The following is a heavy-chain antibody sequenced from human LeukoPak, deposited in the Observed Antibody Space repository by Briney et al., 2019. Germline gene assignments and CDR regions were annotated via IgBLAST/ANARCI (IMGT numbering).Heavy chain of an antibody. CDR1: GFTFSSYW. V-gene: IGHV3-74*01. CDR3: ARDKAQIVGATYDAFDI. J-gene: IGHJ3*02. D-gene: IGHD1-26*01. Sequence: GGSLRLSCAASGFTFSSYWMHWVRHAPGKGLVWVSRINSDGSSTSYADSVKGRFTISRDNAKNTLYLQMNSLRAEDTAVYYCARDKAQIVGATYDAFDIWGQGTMVTVSS. CDR2: INSDGSST.